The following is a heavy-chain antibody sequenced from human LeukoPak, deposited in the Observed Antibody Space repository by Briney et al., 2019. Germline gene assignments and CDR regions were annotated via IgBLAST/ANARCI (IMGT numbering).Heavy chain of an antibody. D-gene: IGHD2-21*02. J-gene: IGHJ4*02. CDR1: GYTFTRYY. CDR3: ARGKTMVYCGGDCYRFDN. CDR2: MNPNSGGT. V-gene: IGHV1-2*02. Sequence: ASVKVSCKASGYTFTRYYMHWVRQAPRQGLEWVGWMNPNSGGTNYAQKFQGRVTMSKDTSISTAYMELSRLLSGDTAVYYCARGKTMVYCGGDCYRFDNWGQGTLVTVSS.